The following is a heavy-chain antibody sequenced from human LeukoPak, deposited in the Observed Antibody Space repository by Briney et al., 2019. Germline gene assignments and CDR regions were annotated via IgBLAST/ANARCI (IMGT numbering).Heavy chain of an antibody. D-gene: IGHD6-19*01. V-gene: IGHV3-23*01. CDR3: AKVWYSSGSGPVDY. Sequence: GGSLRLSCAASGFTFSSYAMSWVRQAPGKGLEWVSAISGSGGSTYYADSVKGRFTISRDNSKNTLYLQMNSLRAEDTAVYYCAKVWYSSGSGPVDYWGQGTLVTVSS. CDR1: GFTFSSYA. J-gene: IGHJ4*02. CDR2: ISGSGGST.